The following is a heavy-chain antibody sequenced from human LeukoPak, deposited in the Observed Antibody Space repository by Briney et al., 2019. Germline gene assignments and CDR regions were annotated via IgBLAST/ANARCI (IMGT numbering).Heavy chain of an antibody. CDR2: IYTSGST. CDR1: GGSISSYY. D-gene: IGHD2-2*01. V-gene: IGHV4-4*07. CDR3: ARGPSIVVVPPSTSVDWFDP. Sequence: SETLSLTCTVSGGSISSYYWSWTRQPAGKGLEWIGRIYTSGSTNYNPSLKSRVTMSVDTSKNQFSLKLSSVTAADTAVYYCARGPSIVVVPPSTSVDWFDPWGQGTLVTVSS. J-gene: IGHJ5*02.